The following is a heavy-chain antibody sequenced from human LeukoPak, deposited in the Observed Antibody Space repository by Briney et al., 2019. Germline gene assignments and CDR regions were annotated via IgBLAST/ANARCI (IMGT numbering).Heavy chain of an antibody. Sequence: SVKVSCKASGGTFSSYAISWVRQAPGQGLEWMGGIIPIFGTANYAQKFQGRVTITTDESTSTAYMELSSLRSEDTAVYYCAGVHTIFGGRSDYWGQGTLVTVSS. V-gene: IGHV1-69*05. CDR3: AGVHTIFGGRSDY. CDR1: GGTFSSYA. D-gene: IGHD3-3*01. J-gene: IGHJ4*02. CDR2: IIPIFGTA.